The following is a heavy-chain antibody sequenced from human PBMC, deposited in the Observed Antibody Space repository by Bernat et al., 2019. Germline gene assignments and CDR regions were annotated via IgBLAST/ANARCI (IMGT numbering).Heavy chain of an antibody. V-gene: IGHV3-23*01. Sequence: EVQLLESGGGVVQPGGSLTLSCAASGLPFENSGMTWVRQVPGKGLQWVSTISDTGGNTHYADSVKGRFTISRDNSKNTLYLQMNGLRAEDTAIYYCAKDAGGGYTMFQYWGQGTLVTVSS. J-gene: IGHJ4*02. CDR1: GLPFENSG. D-gene: IGHD6-19*01. CDR3: AKDAGGGYTMFQY. CDR2: ISDTGGNT.